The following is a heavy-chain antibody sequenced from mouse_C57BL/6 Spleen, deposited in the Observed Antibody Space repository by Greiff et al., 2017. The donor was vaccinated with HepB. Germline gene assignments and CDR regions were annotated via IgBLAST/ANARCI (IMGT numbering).Heavy chain of an antibody. CDR2: IRNKANNHAT. CDR1: GFTFSDAW. D-gene: IGHD1-1*01. CDR3: TRQDYGPYSWYFDV. Sequence: EVKLEESGGGLVQPGGSMKLSCAASGFTFSDAWMDWVRQSPEKGLEWVAEIRNKANNHATYYAEAVKGRFTISRDDSKSSVYLQMNSLRAEDTGIYYCTRQDYGPYSWYFDVWGTGTTVTVSS. V-gene: IGHV6-6*01. J-gene: IGHJ1*03.